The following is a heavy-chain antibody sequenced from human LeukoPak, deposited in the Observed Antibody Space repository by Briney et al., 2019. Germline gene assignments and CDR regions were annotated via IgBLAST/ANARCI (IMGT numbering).Heavy chain of an antibody. CDR1: GFTFTSYW. D-gene: IGHD1-26*01. V-gene: IGHV3-7*01. CDR2: IKQDGSEK. J-gene: IGHJ4*02. CDR3: ARARYSGSYYLDY. Sequence: QPGGSLRLSCAASGFTFTSYWMSWVCQAPGKGLEWVANIKQDGSEKYYVDSVKGRFTISRDNAKNSLYLQMNSLRAEDTAVYYCARARYSGSYYLDYWGQGTLVTVSS.